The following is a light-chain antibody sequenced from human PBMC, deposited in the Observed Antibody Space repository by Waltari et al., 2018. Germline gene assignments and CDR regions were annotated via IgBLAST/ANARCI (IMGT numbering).Light chain of an antibody. CDR1: QSISSY. CDR2: AAS. CDR3: QQSYSTPRT. J-gene: IGKJ1*01. Sequence: DIQMTQSPSSLSAFVGDRVTITCRESQSISSYLNWYQQKPGKAPKLLIYAASSLQSGVPSRFSGSGSGTDFTLTISSLQPEDFATYYCQQSYSTPRTFGQGTKVELK. V-gene: IGKV1-39*01.